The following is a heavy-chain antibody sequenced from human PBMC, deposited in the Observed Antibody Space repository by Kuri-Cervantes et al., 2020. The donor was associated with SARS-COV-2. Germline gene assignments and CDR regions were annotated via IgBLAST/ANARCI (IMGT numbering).Heavy chain of an antibody. CDR2: ISSSSSYI. D-gene: IGHD2-2*01. CDR3: ARYCSSTSCHRRPGVFDY. Sequence: GGSLRLSCAASGFTFSSYSMNWVRQAPGKGLEWVSSISSSSSYIYYADSVKGRFTISRDNAKNSLYLQMNSLRVEDTAVYYCARYCSSTSCHRRPGVFDYWGQGTLVTVSS. J-gene: IGHJ4*02. CDR1: GFTFSSYS. V-gene: IGHV3-21*01.